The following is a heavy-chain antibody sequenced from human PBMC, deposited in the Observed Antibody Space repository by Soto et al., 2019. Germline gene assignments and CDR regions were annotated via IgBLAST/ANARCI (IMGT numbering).Heavy chain of an antibody. D-gene: IGHD3-16*01. J-gene: IGHJ5*02. Sequence: QVQLQESGPGLVKPSETLSLTCTVSGTSINDYYWSWIRQPPGKGLEWIGYIYRSGITSYNPSLKSRVIISVDTSKDQVSLKLTAMTAADTAVYYCARNRGMRWFDPWGQGTLVIFSS. CDR3: ARNRGMRWFDP. CDR1: GTSINDYY. V-gene: IGHV4-59*01. CDR2: IYRSGIT.